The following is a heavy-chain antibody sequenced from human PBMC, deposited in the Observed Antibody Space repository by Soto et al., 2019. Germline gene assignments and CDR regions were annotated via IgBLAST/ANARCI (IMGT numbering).Heavy chain of an antibody. V-gene: IGHV3-23*01. CDR2: MSSRGDNT. Sequence: PGGSVRLSCAASGFTFNTHDMNWVRQAPGKGLEWVSSMSSRGDNTFYADSVKGRFTISRDNSKNLLYLQMNSLRVEDTAVYYCTRGFQKWLQCRLGIDYWGQGTLVTVS. CDR1: GFTFNTHD. CDR3: TRGFQKWLQCRLGIDY. D-gene: IGHD5-12*01. J-gene: IGHJ4*02.